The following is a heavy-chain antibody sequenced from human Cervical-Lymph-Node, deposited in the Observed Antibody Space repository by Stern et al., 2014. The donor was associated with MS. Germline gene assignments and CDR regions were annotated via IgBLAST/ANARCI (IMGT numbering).Heavy chain of an antibody. Sequence: DQLVESGGGLVKPGGSLRLSCAASGFTFSDYYMSWIRQTPGKGLEWVSYISGSTSYTNYADSVKGRFTISRDNAKNSLYLQMNSLRAEDTAVYYCATVGYISGDAFDIWGQGTMVTVSS. CDR3: ATVGYISGDAFDI. V-gene: IGHV3-11*06. CDR2: ISGSTSYT. CDR1: GFTFSDYY. D-gene: IGHD6-19*01. J-gene: IGHJ3*02.